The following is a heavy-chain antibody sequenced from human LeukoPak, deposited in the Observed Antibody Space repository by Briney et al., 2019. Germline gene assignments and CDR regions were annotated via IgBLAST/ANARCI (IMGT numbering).Heavy chain of an antibody. J-gene: IGHJ4*02. CDR1: GFTFSDYY. Sequence: GGSLRLSCAASGFTFSDYYMCWIRQAPGKGLEWVSYISSGGNSIHYADSVKGRFTIYRDNAKNSLSLQMNSLRAEDTAVYYCARAKYNDFWSGSYYFDYWGQGTLVTVSS. CDR2: ISSGGNSI. V-gene: IGHV3-11*04. CDR3: ARAKYNDFWSGSYYFDY. D-gene: IGHD3-3*01.